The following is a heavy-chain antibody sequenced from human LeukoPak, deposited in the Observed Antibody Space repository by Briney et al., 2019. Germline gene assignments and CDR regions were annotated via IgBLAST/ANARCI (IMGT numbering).Heavy chain of an antibody. Sequence: ASVKASCKASGYTFTSYGISWVRQAPGQGLEWMGWISVYNGNTNYAQKLQGRVTMTTDTSTSTAYMELRSLRSDDTAVYYCARGIAVADSYYFDYWGQGTLVTVSS. J-gene: IGHJ4*02. CDR1: GYTFTSYG. CDR2: ISVYNGNT. CDR3: ARGIAVADSYYFDY. V-gene: IGHV1-18*01. D-gene: IGHD6-19*01.